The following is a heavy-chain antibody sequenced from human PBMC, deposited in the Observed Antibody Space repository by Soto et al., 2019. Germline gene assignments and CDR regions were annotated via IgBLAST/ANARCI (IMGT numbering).Heavy chain of an antibody. J-gene: IGHJ4*02. Sequence: QVQLQESGPGLVKPSETLSLNCTVSGGSISNSYWNWIRQPPGKGLAWIGLVHASGTTNYNPSLKSRVILSVDTSKNQFSLKLSSVTGADTAVYFCARDGGSGWNFDYWGQGTQVTVSS. CDR2: VHASGTT. V-gene: IGHV4-59*12. D-gene: IGHD6-19*01. CDR3: ARDGGSGWNFDY. CDR1: GGSISNSY.